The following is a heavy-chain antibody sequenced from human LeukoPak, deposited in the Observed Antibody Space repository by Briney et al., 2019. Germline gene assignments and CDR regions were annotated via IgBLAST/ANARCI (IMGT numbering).Heavy chain of an antibody. J-gene: IGHJ5*02. CDR3: ARGGPDWFDP. V-gene: IGHV4-59*01. CDR2: IYYSGST. Sequence: KTSETLSLTCTVSGVSISSYYWSWIRQPPGKGLEWIGYIYYSGSTNYNPSLKSRVTISVDTSKSQFSLKLSSVTAADTAVYYCARGGPDWFDPWGQGTLVTVSS. CDR1: GVSISSYY.